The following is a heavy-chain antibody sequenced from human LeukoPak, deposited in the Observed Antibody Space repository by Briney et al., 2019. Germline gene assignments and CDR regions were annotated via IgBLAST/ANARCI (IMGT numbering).Heavy chain of an antibody. V-gene: IGHV4-59*08. J-gene: IGHJ4*02. CDR3: ARKFISNWSFDY. Sequence: NPSETLSLTCTVSGGSISSYHWSWIRQPPGKGLEWIGYIFYSGSTDYNPSLKSRVTISVDTSKNQFSLKLISMTAADTAVYYCARKFISNWSFDYWGQGTLVTVSS. D-gene: IGHD6-13*01. CDR2: IFYSGST. CDR1: GGSISSYH.